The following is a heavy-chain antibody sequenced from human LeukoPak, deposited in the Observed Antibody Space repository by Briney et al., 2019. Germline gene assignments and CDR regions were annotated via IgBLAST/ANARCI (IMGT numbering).Heavy chain of an antibody. CDR1: GFTFSSYS. CDR3: ARERVYYYDSSGYSLDY. Sequence: GGSLRLSCAASGFTFSSYSTNWVRQAPGKGLEWVSSIISSSSYIYYADSVKGRFTISRDNAKNSLYLQMNSLRAEDTAVYYCARERVYYYDSSGYSLDYWGQGTLVTVSS. CDR2: IISSSSYI. D-gene: IGHD3-22*01. J-gene: IGHJ4*02. V-gene: IGHV3-21*01.